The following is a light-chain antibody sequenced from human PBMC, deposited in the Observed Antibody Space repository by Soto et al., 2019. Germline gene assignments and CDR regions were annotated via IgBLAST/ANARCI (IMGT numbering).Light chain of an antibody. J-gene: IGKJ4*01. CDR1: QSVSSSY. Sequence: EIVLTQSPGTLSLSPGERATLSCRASQSVSSSYLAWYQQKPGQAPRLLIYGASSRATGIPDRFSGSGSGTDFTLTISRLEPEDFAVYYCQRFGGGTKVEIK. V-gene: IGKV3-20*01. CDR2: GAS. CDR3: QR.